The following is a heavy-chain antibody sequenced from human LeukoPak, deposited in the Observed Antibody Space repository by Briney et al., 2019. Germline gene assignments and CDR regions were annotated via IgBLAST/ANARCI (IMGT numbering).Heavy chain of an antibody. J-gene: IGHJ4*02. CDR1: VLPFSSYS. CDR3: VRDWEWSFDY. D-gene: IGHD3-3*01. V-gene: IGHV3-48*01. Sequence: GGSLRLACEACVLPFSSYSMDWVRQAPGKGLEWASYISRKSSTTYYADSVKGRFTISRDDATNSLFLQMNSLRAEDTAVYFCVRDWEWSFDYWGQGILVTVSS. CDR2: ISRKSSTT.